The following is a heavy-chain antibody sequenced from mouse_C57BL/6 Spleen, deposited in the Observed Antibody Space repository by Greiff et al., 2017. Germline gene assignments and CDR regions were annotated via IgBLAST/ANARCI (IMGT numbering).Heavy chain of an antibody. D-gene: IGHD2-12*01. Sequence: QVQLQQPGAELVKPGASVKLSCKASGYTFTSYWMHWVKQRPGQGLEWIGMIHPNRGSTNYNEKFKSKATLTVDKSSSTAYMQLSSLTSEDSAVYYCAREEGLRRFAYWGQGTLVTVSA. CDR1: GYTFTSYW. J-gene: IGHJ3*01. CDR2: IHPNRGST. CDR3: AREEGLRRFAY. V-gene: IGHV1-64*01.